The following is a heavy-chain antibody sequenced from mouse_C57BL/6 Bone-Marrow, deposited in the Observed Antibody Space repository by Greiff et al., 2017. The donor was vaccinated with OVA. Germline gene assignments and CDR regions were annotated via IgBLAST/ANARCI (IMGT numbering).Heavy chain of an antibody. D-gene: IGHD1-1*01. V-gene: IGHV1-55*01. CDR3: ARRYYGSSYVDY. Sequence: QVQLQQPGAELVKPGASVKMSCKASGYTFTSYRITWVKQRPGQGLEWIGDIYPGSGSTNYNEKFKSKATLTVDTSSSTAYMQLSSLTSEDSAVYYCARRYYGSSYVDYWGQGTTLTVSS. CDR2: IYPGSGST. CDR1: GYTFTSYR. J-gene: IGHJ2*01.